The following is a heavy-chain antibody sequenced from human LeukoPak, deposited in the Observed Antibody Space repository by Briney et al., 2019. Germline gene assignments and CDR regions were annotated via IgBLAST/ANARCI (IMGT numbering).Heavy chain of an antibody. D-gene: IGHD5-18*01. J-gene: IGHJ4*02. CDR3: ARVVRGYSYGSWYFDY. CDR1: GGSFSGYY. V-gene: IGHV4-34*01. CDR2: INHSGST. Sequence: SETLSPACAVYGGSFSGYYWSWIRQPPGKGLEWIGEINHSGSTNYNPSLKSRVTISVDASKNQFSLKLSSVTAADTAVYYCARVVRGYSYGSWYFDYWGQGTRVTVSS.